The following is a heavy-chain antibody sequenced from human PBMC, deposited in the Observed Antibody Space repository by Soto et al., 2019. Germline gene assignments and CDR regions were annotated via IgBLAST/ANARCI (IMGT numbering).Heavy chain of an antibody. CDR1: GGSIISSSYY. CDR3: ARHGEPAARNWIDP. J-gene: IGHJ5*02. CDR2: IYYSGST. D-gene: IGHD2-2*01. V-gene: IGHV4-39*01. Sequence: SETLSLTCTVSGGSIISSSYYWGWIRQPPGKGLEWIGSIYYSGSTYYNPSLKSRVTISVDTSKNQFSLKLSSVTAADTAVYYCARHGEPAARNWIDPWGQGTLVTVSS.